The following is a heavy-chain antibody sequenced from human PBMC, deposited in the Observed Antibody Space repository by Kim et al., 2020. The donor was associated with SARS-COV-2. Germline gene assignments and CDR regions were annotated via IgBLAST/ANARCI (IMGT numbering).Heavy chain of an antibody. Sequence: SETLSLTCTVSGGSISSYYWSWIRQPPGKGLEWIGYIYYSGSTNYNPSLKSRVTISVDTSKNQFSLKLSSVTAADTAVYYCARGGSLDFDYWGQGTLVTVSS. CDR1: GGSISSYY. CDR2: IYYSGST. J-gene: IGHJ4*02. V-gene: IGHV4-59*01. CDR3: ARGGSLDFDY. D-gene: IGHD1-26*01.